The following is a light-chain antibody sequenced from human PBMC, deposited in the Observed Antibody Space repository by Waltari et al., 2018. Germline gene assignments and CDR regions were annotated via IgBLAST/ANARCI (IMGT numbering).Light chain of an antibody. J-gene: IGLJ1*01. CDR1: SSDVGGYNY. Sequence: QSALTQPASVSGSPGQSITISCTGTSSDVGGYNYVSWYQQHPGKAPKLMIYEVSKRPSGVSNRFSGSKSGNTASLTIAGLQAEDEADYYCSSYTSSSTPRVFGTGTKVTVL. CDR2: EVS. CDR3: SSYTSSSTPRV. V-gene: IGLV2-14*01.